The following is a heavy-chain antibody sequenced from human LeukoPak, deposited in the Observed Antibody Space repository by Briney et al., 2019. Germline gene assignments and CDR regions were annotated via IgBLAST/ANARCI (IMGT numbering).Heavy chain of an antibody. Sequence: GRSLRLSCGMSGLGFSRYAMRWVRQAPGKGLGWGASISKDGTKRYYADSVKGRFTISIDDSKDTLFLHLNSLRTEDTAVYYCANWVSRDGYFHYYMDVWGKGTTVTVSS. CDR3: ANWVSRDGYFHYYMDV. D-gene: IGHD3-16*01. CDR1: GLGFSRYA. V-gene: IGHV3-30*19. CDR2: ISKDGTKR. J-gene: IGHJ6*03.